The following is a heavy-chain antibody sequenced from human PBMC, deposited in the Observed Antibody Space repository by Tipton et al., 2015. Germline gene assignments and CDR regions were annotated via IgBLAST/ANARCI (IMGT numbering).Heavy chain of an antibody. V-gene: IGHV4-28*03. CDR1: AYSISSDYY. D-gene: IGHD3-22*01. J-gene: IGHJ1*01. CDR2: IYYSGST. CDR3: ARASIIQGYYHDSSRYYLFNS. Sequence: ILSLTCAVSAYSISSDYYWGWIRQSPGEGLEWIGYIYYSGSTNYNPSLRSRVAMSMDTSKNQFSLKLSSVIAADTAVYYCARASIIQGYYHDSSRYYLFNSWGQGTLVTVSS.